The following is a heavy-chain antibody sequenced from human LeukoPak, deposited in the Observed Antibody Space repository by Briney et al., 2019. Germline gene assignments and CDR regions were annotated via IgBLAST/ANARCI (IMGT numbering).Heavy chain of an antibody. J-gene: IGHJ1*01. CDR2: IYSTDKT. CDR1: GITVSTNY. D-gene: IGHD3-22*01. V-gene: IGHV3-53*05. Sequence: PGGSLRLTCAASGITVSTNYMNWVRQAPGKGLEWVSVIYSTDKTNYADSVQGRFTISRDPSKNTVYLQMNSLRSDDTAVYYCATTLRDSSGYYPGMCFQHWGQGTLVTVSS. CDR3: ATTLRDSSGYYPGMCFQH.